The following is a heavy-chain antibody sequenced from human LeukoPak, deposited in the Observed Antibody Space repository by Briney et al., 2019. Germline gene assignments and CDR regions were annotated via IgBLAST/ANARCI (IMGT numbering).Heavy chain of an antibody. CDR2: FDPEDGET. CDR3: ARAHADDYGDLKDY. V-gene: IGHV1-24*01. D-gene: IGHD4-17*01. CDR1: GYTLTELS. Sequence: GASVKVSCKVSGYTLTELSMHWVRQAPGKGLEWMGGFDPEDGETIYAQKFQGRVTMTEDTSTDTAYMELSSLRFEDTAVYYCARAHADDYGDLKDYWGQGTLVTVSS. J-gene: IGHJ4*02.